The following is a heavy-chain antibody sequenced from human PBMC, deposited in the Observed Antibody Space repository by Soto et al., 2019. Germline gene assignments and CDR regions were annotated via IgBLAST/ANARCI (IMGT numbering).Heavy chain of an antibody. CDR1: GGSFRSYA. V-gene: IGHV1-69*13. Sequence: GASVKVSCKASGGSFRSYAFNWVRQAPGQGLEWMGGIIPAFGTANYAQKFQGRVTITADESTSTAYMELSSLRSEDTAVYYCARAPRVRNYYFDYWGQGTLVTVSS. CDR2: IIPAFGTA. CDR3: ARAPRVRNYYFDY. J-gene: IGHJ4*02. D-gene: IGHD3-10*01.